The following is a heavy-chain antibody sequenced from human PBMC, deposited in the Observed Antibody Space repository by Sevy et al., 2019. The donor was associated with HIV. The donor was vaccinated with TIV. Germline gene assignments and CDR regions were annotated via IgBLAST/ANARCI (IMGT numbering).Heavy chain of an antibody. D-gene: IGHD3-22*01. CDR2: FDPEDGET. CDR3: ATDSVLLKGRYYDSSGYYLHY. CDR1: GYIFTELS. J-gene: IGHJ4*02. Sequence: ASVKVSCKVSGYIFTELSMHWVRQAPGKGLEWMGGFDPEDGETIYAQKFQGRVTMTEDTSTDTAYMDLSSLRSEDPAVYYCATDSVLLKGRYYDSSGYYLHYWGQGTLVTVSS. V-gene: IGHV1-24*01.